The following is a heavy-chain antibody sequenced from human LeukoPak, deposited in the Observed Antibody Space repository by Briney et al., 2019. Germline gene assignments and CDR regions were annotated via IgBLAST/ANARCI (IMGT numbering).Heavy chain of an antibody. CDR2: IKEDGSDK. D-gene: IGHD3-10*01. Sequence: GGSLRLSCAASRFTFSSYWMSWVRQAPGKGLEWVANIKEDGSDKYYVDSVKGRFTISRDNAKNSLYLQMISLRAEDTAVFYCARAYYYGSGAPFEDYWGQGTLVTFSS. V-gene: IGHV3-7*01. CDR3: ARAYYYGSGAPFEDY. CDR1: RFTFSSYW. J-gene: IGHJ4*02.